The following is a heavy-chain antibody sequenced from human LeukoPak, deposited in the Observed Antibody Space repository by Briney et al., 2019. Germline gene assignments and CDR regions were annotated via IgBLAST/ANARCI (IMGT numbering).Heavy chain of an antibody. CDR1: GFTFSDYY. CDR3: AKAHNYYYDSSGHPYYFDY. Sequence: GGSLRLSCAASGFTFSDYYMSWIRQAPGKGLKWVSYISSSGSTIYSADSVKGRFTISRDNAKNSLYLQMNSLRAEDTALYYCAKAHNYYYDSSGHPYYFDYWGQGTLVTVSS. CDR2: ISSSGSTI. V-gene: IGHV3-11*01. J-gene: IGHJ4*02. D-gene: IGHD3-22*01.